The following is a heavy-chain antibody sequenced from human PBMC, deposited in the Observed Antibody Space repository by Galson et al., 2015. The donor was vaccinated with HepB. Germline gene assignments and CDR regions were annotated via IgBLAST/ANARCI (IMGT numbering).Heavy chain of an antibody. D-gene: IGHD3-22*01. Sequence: SLRLSCAASGFTFSSYWMHWVRQAPGKGLVWVSRINSDGSSTSYADSVKGRFTISRDNAKNTLYLQMDSLRAEDTAVYYCARAYYYDSSGSFAFDIWGQGTMVTVSS. CDR2: INSDGSST. V-gene: IGHV3-74*01. CDR1: GFTFSSYW. J-gene: IGHJ3*02. CDR3: ARAYYYDSSGSFAFDI.